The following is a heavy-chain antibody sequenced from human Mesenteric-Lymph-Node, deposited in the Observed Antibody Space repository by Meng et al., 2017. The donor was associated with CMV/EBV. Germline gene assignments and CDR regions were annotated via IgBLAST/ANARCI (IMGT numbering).Heavy chain of an antibody. CDR1: GFTFSSYS. V-gene: IGHV3-21*01. Sequence: GGSLRLSCAASGFTFSSYSMNWVRQAPGKGLEWVSSISSSSSYIYYADSVKGRFTISRDNAKNSLYLQMNGLRVEDTAVYYCARDLMEGDYYGMDVWGQGTTVTVSS. J-gene: IGHJ6*02. D-gene: IGHD3-3*01. CDR2: ISSSSSYI. CDR3: ARDLMEGDYYGMDV.